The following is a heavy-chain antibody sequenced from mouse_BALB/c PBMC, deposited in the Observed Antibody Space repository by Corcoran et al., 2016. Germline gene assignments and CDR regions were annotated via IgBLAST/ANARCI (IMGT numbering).Heavy chain of an antibody. J-gene: IGHJ2*01. Sequence: EVQLQQSGAELVRPGALVKLSYTASGFNLKDYYMHWVKQRPEQGLEWIGWIDPENGNTIYDPKFQGKASITADTSSNTAYLQLSSLTSEDTAVYYCARAGVFDYWGQGTTLTVSS. CDR1: GFNLKDYY. D-gene: IGHD3-1*01. CDR2: IDPENGNT. CDR3: ARAGVFDY. V-gene: IGHV14-1*02.